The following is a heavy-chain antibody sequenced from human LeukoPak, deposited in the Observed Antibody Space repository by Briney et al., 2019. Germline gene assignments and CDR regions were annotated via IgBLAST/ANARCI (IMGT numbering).Heavy chain of an antibody. CDR2: ITAGGGSI. CDR1: GFHFSSHA. CDR3: AYYDSSGYYYGRLRY. Sequence: GGSLRLSCAASGFHFSSHAMTWVRQTPTKGLEWVSSITAGGGSIQYADSVKGRFTISRDNSKNTLYLQMNSLKAEDTAIYFCAYYDSSGYYYGRLRYWGQGTPVTVSS. V-gene: IGHV3-23*01. D-gene: IGHD3-22*01. J-gene: IGHJ4*02.